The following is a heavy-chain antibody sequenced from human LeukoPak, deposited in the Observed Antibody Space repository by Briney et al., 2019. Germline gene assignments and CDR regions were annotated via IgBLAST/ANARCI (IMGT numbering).Heavy chain of an antibody. CDR3: ARDRGAVAGTDHWFDP. Sequence: ASVTVSCKASGYTFTGYYMHWVRQAPGQGREWMGWISAYNGNTNYAQKLQGRVTMTTDTSTSTAYMELRSLRSDDSAVYYCARDRGAVAGTDHWFDPWGQGTLVTVSS. D-gene: IGHD6-19*01. J-gene: IGHJ5*02. V-gene: IGHV1-18*04. CDR2: ISAYNGNT. CDR1: GYTFTGYY.